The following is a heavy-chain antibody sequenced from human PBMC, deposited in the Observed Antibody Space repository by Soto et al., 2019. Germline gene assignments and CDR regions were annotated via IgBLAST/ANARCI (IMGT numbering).Heavy chain of an antibody. V-gene: IGHV1-24*01. CDR2: FDPEDGET. CDR1: GYTFTGYY. Sequence: ASVKVSFKASGYTFTGYYMHWVRQAPGQGLEWMGGFDPEDGETIYAQKFQGRVTMTEDTSTDTAYMELSSLRSEDSAVYYCATRIITIFGVVIIGNWFDPWGQGTLVTVSS. CDR3: ATRIITIFGVVIIGNWFDP. J-gene: IGHJ5*02. D-gene: IGHD3-3*01.